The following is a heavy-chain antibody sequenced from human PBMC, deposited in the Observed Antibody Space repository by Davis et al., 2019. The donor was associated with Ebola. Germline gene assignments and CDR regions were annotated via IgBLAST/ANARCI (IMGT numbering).Heavy chain of an antibody. V-gene: IGHV3-21*01. D-gene: IGHD1-7*01. Sequence: GESLKISCAASGFTFSSYGMHWVRQAPGKGLEWVSSITDSSSYIYYADSVKGRFTISRDNAKNSLYLQMNSLRAEDTAVYYCASSFNWKYDYWGQGTLVTVSS. CDR3: ASSFNWKYDY. CDR2: ITDSSSYI. J-gene: IGHJ4*02. CDR1: GFTFSSYG.